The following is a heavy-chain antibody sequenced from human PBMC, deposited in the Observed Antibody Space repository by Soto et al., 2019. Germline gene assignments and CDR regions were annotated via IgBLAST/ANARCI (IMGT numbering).Heavy chain of an antibody. D-gene: IGHD6-13*01. Sequence: QITLKESGPTLVKPTQTLTLTCTFSGFSLTTSGVGVGWIRQPPGKALEWLALIYWNDVKRYSPSLKSRLTITKDTSKNQVVLTVTNMDPVDTATYSCAHSAIYTSTWFDFDQWGQGTLVTVSS. CDR2: IYWNDVK. J-gene: IGHJ4*02. CDR3: AHSAIYTSTWFDFDQ. V-gene: IGHV2-5*01. CDR1: GFSLTTSGVG.